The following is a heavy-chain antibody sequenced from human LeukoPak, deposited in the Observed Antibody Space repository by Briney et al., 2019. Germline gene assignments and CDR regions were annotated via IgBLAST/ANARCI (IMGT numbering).Heavy chain of an antibody. D-gene: IGHD2-2*01. Sequence: PGGSLRLSCAASGFTFSSYSMNWVRQAPGKGLEWVSYISSSSSTIYYADSVKGRFTISRDNAKNSLYLQMNSLRAEDTAVYYCARGPVGTSHWGKGTTVTVSS. CDR1: GFTFSSYS. CDR3: ARGPVGTSH. CDR2: ISSSSSTI. V-gene: IGHV3-48*01. J-gene: IGHJ6*04.